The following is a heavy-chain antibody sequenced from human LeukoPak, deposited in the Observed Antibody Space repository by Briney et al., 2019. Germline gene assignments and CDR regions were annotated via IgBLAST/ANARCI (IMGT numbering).Heavy chain of an antibody. D-gene: IGHD2-2*01. V-gene: IGHV6-1*01. CDR1: GDSVSSNSVT. CDR2: TYYRSTWYN. J-gene: IGHJ5*02. Sequence: SQTLSLTCAVSGDSVSSNSVTWNWIRQSPSRGLEWLGRTYYRSTWYNDYAVSVRGRITVNPDTSKNQFSLHLNSVTPEDTAVYYCARRLTQYDCFDPWGQGVLVTVSS. CDR3: ARRLTQYDCFDP.